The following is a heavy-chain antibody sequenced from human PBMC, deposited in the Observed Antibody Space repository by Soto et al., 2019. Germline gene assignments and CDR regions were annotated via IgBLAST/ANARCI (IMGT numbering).Heavy chain of an antibody. V-gene: IGHV4-34*01. CDR2: INHSGST. Sequence: SETLSLTCAVYGGSFSGYYWSWIRQPPGKGLEWIGEINHSGSTNYNPSLKSRVTISVDTSKNQFSLKLSSVTAADTAVYYCARASRYYSSVDYWGQGTLVTVSS. CDR3: ARASRYYSSVDY. J-gene: IGHJ4*02. CDR1: GGSFSGYY. D-gene: IGHD6-25*01.